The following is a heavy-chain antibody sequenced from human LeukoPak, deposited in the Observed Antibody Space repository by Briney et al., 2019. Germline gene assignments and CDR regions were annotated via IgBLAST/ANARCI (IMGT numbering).Heavy chain of an antibody. CDR2: INANSGCT. D-gene: IGHD3-10*01. CDR3: AREESAEGWFDP. J-gene: IGHJ5*02. V-gene: IGHV1-2*02. Sequence: ASLKVSCKASGYTFTGYFMHWVRQAPGQGVEWMGWINANSGCTSYAQKVQGRVTMTRDTSISTAYMELSRLRSDDTAVYYCAREESAEGWFDPWGEGTLVTVSS. CDR1: GYTFTGYF.